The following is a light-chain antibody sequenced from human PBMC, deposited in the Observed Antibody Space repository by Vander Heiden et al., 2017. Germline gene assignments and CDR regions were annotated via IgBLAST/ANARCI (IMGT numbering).Light chain of an antibody. V-gene: IGKV1-9*01. CDR2: AAS. Sequence: DLQFPQSPPFLSASVGDRVPITCLDSQGISSYLAWYQQKPGKAPKLLIYAASTLQSGVPSRLSGSGSGTEFALTISSMQPEDFATYYCQQLNSYPPWTFGQGTKVEIK. J-gene: IGKJ1*01. CDR1: QGISSY. CDR3: QQLNSYPPWT.